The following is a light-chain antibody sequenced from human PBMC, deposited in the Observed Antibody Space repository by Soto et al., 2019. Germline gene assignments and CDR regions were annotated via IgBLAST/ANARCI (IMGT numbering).Light chain of an antibody. V-gene: IGLV2-8*01. J-gene: IGLJ3*02. CDR1: SSDVGGYNY. Sequence: QSALTQPPSASGSPGQSVTISCTGTSSDVGGYNYVSWYQQYPGKAPKLMIYEVNKRPSGVPDRFSGSKSGNTASLTVSGLQAEDEGDYYCSSYAGSKSLLFGGGTKRTVL. CDR3: SSYAGSKSLL. CDR2: EVN.